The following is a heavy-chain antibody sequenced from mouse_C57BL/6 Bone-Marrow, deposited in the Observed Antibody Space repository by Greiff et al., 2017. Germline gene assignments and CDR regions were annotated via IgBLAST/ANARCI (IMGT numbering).Heavy chain of an antibody. CDR1: GYTFTSYG. CDR2: IYPRSGNT. CDR3: ARLHYGSSYCFAY. Sequence: VQLQQSGAELARPGASVKLSCKASGYTFTSYGISWVKQRTGQGLEWIGEIYPRSGNTYYNEKFKGKATLTADKSSSTAYMELRSLTSEDSAVYFCARLHYGSSYCFAYWGQGTLVTVSA. J-gene: IGHJ3*01. D-gene: IGHD1-1*01. V-gene: IGHV1-81*01.